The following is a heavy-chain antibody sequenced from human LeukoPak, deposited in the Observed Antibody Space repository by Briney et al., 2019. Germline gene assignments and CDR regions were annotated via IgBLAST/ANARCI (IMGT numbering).Heavy chain of an antibody. J-gene: IGHJ5*02. Sequence: GGSLRLSCAASGFTFSSYAMHWVRHAPGKGREWVAVISYDGSNKYYADSVKGRFTIPRDNYKNMLYLQMNSLRAEDTAVYYCAREGYSYGSGNNWFDPWGQGTLVTVSS. V-gene: IGHV3-30*04. CDR3: AREGYSYGSGNNWFDP. CDR2: ISYDGSNK. CDR1: GFTFSSYA. D-gene: IGHD3-10*01.